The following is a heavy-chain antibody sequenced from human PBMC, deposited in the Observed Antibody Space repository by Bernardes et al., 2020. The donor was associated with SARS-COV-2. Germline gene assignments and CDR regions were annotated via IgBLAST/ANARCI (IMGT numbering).Heavy chain of an antibody. CDR2: ISSSSGAI. CDR3: ARVVENNSAYYSTPLDS. Sequence: GGSLRLSCAASGFTFSSYSMNWVRQAPGKGLEWVSYISSSSGAIYYAESVKGRFIISRDNAKNSLYLQMNSLRDDDTAVYYCARVVENNSAYYSTPLDSWGQGTLVTVSS. J-gene: IGHJ4*02. V-gene: IGHV3-48*02. D-gene: IGHD3-22*01. CDR1: GFTFSSYS.